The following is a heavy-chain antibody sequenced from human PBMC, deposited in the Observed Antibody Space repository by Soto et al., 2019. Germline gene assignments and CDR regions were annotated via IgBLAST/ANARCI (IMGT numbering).Heavy chain of an antibody. CDR3: ARLKYYYGSGSYSDYYYGMDV. D-gene: IGHD3-10*01. J-gene: IGHJ6*02. CDR2: IYYSGST. CDR1: GGSISSYY. V-gene: IGHV4-59*08. Sequence: SETLSLTCTVSGGSISSYYWSWIRQPPGKGLEWIGYIYYSGSTNYNPSLKSRVTISVDTSKNQFSLKLSSVTAADTAVYYCARLKYYYGSGSYSDYYYGMDVWGQGTTVPVSS.